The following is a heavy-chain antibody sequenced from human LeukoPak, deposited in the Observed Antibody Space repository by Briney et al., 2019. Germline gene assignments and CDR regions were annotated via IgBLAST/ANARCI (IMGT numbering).Heavy chain of an antibody. CDR3: ARAVYYSNHLGY. D-gene: IGHD4-11*01. J-gene: IGHJ4*01. Sequence: GGSLRLSCAASGFTFSSYWMHWVRQAPGKGLVWVSRINSDGSSTNYADSVKGRFTISRDNAKNTLYLQMNSLRAEDTAMYYCARAVYYSNHLGYWGQGTLVTVSS. CDR2: INSDGSST. CDR1: GFTFSSYW. V-gene: IGHV3-74*01.